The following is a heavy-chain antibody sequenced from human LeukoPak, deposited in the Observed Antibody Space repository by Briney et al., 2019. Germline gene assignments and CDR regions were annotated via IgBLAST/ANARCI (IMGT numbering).Heavy chain of an antibody. CDR2: IRGSGGNT. CDR3: AKLLNDYGDYYFDS. J-gene: IGHJ4*02. D-gene: IGHD4-17*01. V-gene: IGHV3-23*01. CDR1: GFTFSNYG. Sequence: GGSLRLPCAASGFTFSNYGMSWVRQAPGKGLEWVSAIRGSGGNTYYADSVKGRFTISRDNSKNTLYLQMDSLRADDTAAYYCAKLLNDYGDYYFDSWGQGTLVTVSS.